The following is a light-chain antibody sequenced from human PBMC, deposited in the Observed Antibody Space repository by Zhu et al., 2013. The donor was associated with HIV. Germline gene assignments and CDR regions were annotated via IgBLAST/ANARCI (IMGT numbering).Light chain of an antibody. J-gene: IGLJ2*01. CDR2: DDN. CDR3: QVWDTSSIHVI. CDR1: NIGSKS. V-gene: IGLV3-21*04. Sequence: SYVLTQPPSVSVAPGETARITCGGNNIGSKSVHWYQQKPGQAPVLVIYDDNDRPSGIPERFSGSNSENTATLTISRVEAGDEADYYCQVWDTSSIHVIFGGGTKLTVL.